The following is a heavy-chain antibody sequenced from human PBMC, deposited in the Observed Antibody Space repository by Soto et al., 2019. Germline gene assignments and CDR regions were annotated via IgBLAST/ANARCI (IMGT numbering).Heavy chain of an antibody. CDR2: MTPNSVNT. Sequence: QVQLVPSGAEVKKPGASVKVSCKASGYSFIDYDINWVRQATGQGLEWMGWMTPNSVNTGYAQKFQGRVTLTRDTSIGTAYMELSNLKSEDPAVYYCARNPYSSWLFDPWGQGTLVTVSS. J-gene: IGHJ5*02. V-gene: IGHV1-8*01. CDR3: ARNPYSSWLFDP. CDR1: GYSFIDYD. D-gene: IGHD6-19*01.